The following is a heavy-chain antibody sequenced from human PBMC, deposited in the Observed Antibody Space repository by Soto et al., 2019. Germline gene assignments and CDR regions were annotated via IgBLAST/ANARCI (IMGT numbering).Heavy chain of an antibody. CDR2: FNPTSGST. J-gene: IGHJ4*02. Sequence: QVQLVQSGAEVKKPGASVKPSCKASGYTFINYYIHWVRQAPGQGLEWMGIFNPTSGSTNYAQKFQGRVTLTMDTSTRTAYMELSSLRFDDTAVYYCARDLAAGDYWGQGTLVTVSS. V-gene: IGHV1-46*01. CDR3: ARDLAAGDY. D-gene: IGHD6-13*01. CDR1: GYTFINYY.